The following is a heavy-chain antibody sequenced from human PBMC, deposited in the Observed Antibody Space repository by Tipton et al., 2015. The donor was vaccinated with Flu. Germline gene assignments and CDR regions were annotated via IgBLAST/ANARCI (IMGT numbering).Heavy chain of an antibody. Sequence: TLSLTCTVSGGSISSSNYYWGWIRQPPGKGLEWIGSIYYSGSTYYNPSLKSRVTISVDTSKNQFSLKLSSVTAADTAVYYCARRILADYSMGYYYYYMDVWGKGTTVTVSS. J-gene: IGHJ6*03. CDR2: IYYSGST. CDR1: GGSISSSNYY. D-gene: IGHD4-11*01. CDR3: ARRILADYSMGYYYYYMDV. V-gene: IGHV4-39*01.